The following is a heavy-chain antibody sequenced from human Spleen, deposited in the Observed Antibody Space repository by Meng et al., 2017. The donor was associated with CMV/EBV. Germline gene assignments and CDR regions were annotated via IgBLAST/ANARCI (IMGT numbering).Heavy chain of an antibody. CDR1: GFSISDYY. CDR3: VRDEPSASYSI. D-gene: IGHD1-26*01. J-gene: IGHJ4*02. V-gene: IGHV3-11*04. CDR2: VARSSSTK. Sequence: GRSLRLSCVASGFSISDYYMSWIRQAPGRGLEWVSYVARSSSTKYNAGSVKGRFTISRDNAKNSLYLQMNSLRAEDTAVYYCVRDEPSASYSIWGQGTLVTVSS.